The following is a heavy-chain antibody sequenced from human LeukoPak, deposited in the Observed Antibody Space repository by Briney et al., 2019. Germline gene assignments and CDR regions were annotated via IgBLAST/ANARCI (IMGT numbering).Heavy chain of an antibody. D-gene: IGHD3-22*01. CDR3: AKCDYYDSSGSAFDY. V-gene: IGHV3-11*01. Sequence: GGSLRLSCAASGFTFRDYYMSWIRQAPGKGLEWVSYISSSGSIKFYADSVKGRFTISRDNAKNSLYLQMNSLRAEDTAVYYCAKCDYYDSSGSAFDYWGQGTLVTVSS. CDR1: GFTFRDYY. J-gene: IGHJ4*02. CDR2: ISSSGSIK.